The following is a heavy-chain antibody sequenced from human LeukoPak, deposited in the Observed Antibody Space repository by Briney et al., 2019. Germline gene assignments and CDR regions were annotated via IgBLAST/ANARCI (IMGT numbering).Heavy chain of an antibody. V-gene: IGHV3-23*01. J-gene: IGHJ4*02. CDR1: GFTFSIYD. Sequence: GGSLRLSCAASGFTFSIYDMSWVRQAPGKGLEWVSAISGSGSSTYYADSVKGHFTISRDNSKNTLFLQMNSLRVEDTAIYYCAKGGYNHNYLFDYWGQGALVTVSS. CDR2: ISGSGSST. D-gene: IGHD5-18*01. CDR3: AKGGYNHNYLFDY.